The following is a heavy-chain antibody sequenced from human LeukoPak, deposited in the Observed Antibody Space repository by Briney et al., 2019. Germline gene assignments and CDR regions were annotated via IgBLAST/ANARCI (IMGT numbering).Heavy chain of an antibody. CDR3: ARAQEGITGRNFDY. CDR2: ISAYNGNT. D-gene: IGHD1-20*01. J-gene: IGHJ4*02. CDR1: GYTFTSYG. Sequence: ASVKVSCKASGYTFTSYGISWVRQAPGQGLESMGWISAYNGNTNYAQKLQGRVTMTTDTSTSTDYMELRSLTSDDTAVYYCARAQEGITGRNFDYWGQGTLVTVSS. V-gene: IGHV1-18*01.